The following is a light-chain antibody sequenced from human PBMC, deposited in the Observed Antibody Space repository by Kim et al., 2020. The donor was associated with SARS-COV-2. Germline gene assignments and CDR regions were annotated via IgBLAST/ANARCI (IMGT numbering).Light chain of an antibody. J-gene: IGLJ1*01. CDR1: SSNIGAGYD. CDR2: DKN. CDR3: QSYDNSLGGYV. V-gene: IGLV1-40*01. Sequence: QRVTIACTGSSSNIGAGYDVHWYQHLPRAAPKLLIYDKNNRPSGVPDRFSGSKSGTSASLAITGRRAEDEADYYCQSYDNSLGGYVFGTGTQLTVL.